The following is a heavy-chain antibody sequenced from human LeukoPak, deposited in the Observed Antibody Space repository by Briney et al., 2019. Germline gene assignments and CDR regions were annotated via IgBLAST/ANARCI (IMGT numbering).Heavy chain of an antibody. V-gene: IGHV4-34*01. CDR2: INHSGST. J-gene: IGHJ3*02. Sequence: SETLSLTCAVYGGSFSGYYWSWIRQPPGKGLEWIGEINHSGSTNYNPSLKSRVTISVDTSKNQFSLKLSSVTAADTAVYYCARAMITGSRYAFDIWGQGTMVTVSS. CDR3: ARAMITGSRYAFDI. CDR1: GGSFSGYY. D-gene: IGHD3-16*01.